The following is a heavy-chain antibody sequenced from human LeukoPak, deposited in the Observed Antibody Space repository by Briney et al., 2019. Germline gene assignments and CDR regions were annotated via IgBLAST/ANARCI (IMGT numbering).Heavy chain of an antibody. Sequence: SVKVSCKASGGTFSSYATSWVRQAPGQGLEWMGGIIPIFGTANYAQKFQGRVTITTDESTSTAYMELSSLRSEDTAVYYCVRTPPALGWFDPWGQGTLVTVSS. CDR2: IIPIFGTA. D-gene: IGHD2-15*01. CDR3: VRTPPALGWFDP. J-gene: IGHJ5*02. CDR1: GGTFSSYA. V-gene: IGHV1-69*05.